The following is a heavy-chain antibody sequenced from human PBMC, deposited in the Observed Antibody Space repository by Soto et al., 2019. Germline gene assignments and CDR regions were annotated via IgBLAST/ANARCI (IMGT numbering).Heavy chain of an antibody. CDR1: GYTFTGHY. Sequence: GASVKVSCKASGYTFTGHYIDWLRQAPEQGPEWMGEIGPESGATRYAQRFQGRVTMTRDMSITTVYMELNNLSPDDTAVYYCGRGRSGQIVVFYWGQGTPVTVSS. J-gene: IGHJ4*02. V-gene: IGHV1-2*02. D-gene: IGHD1-26*01. CDR2: IGPESGAT. CDR3: GRGRSGQIVVFY.